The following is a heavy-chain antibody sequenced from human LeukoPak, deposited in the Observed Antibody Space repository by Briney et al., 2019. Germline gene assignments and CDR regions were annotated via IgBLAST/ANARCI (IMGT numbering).Heavy chain of an antibody. D-gene: IGHD6-6*01. V-gene: IGHV4-4*07. CDR2: IYTSGST. CDR3: ARVQSSSYWYFDL. J-gene: IGHJ2*01. CDR1: GGSISSYY. Sequence: SETLSLTCTVSGGSISSYYWSWIRQPPGKGLEWIGRIYTSGSTNYNPSPKSRVTMSVDTSKNQFSLKLSSVTAEDTAVYYCARVQSSSYWYFDLWGRGTLVTVSS.